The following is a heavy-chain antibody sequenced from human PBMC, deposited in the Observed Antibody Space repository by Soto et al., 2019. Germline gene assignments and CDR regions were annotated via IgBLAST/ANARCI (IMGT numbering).Heavy chain of an antibody. CDR1: GGSISSTSYY. D-gene: IGHD2-2*01. CDR2: IFYSEST. J-gene: IGHJ6*02. V-gene: IGHV4-39*01. CDR3: ARPSLSVVVIPARDYGMDV. Sequence: SEPLSLTCTVSGGSISSTSYYWAWIREPPGKGLEWIGNIFYSESTYSNPSLKNRVTISVDPSKNQFPLKLSSVTAPDTAVYYCARPSLSVVVIPARDYGMDVWGQGYTGTVSS.